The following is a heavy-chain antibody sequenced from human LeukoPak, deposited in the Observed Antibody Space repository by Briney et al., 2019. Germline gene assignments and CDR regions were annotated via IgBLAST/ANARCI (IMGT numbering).Heavy chain of an antibody. Sequence: GGSLRLSCAASGFTFSSYSMNWVRQAPGKGLEWVSSISSSSSYIYYADSVKGRFTISRDNAKNSLYLQMNSLRAEDTAVYYCAKDYIRKAVAGTPPFDYWGQGTLVTVSS. CDR3: AKDYIRKAVAGTPPFDY. V-gene: IGHV3-21*01. CDR2: ISSSSSYI. D-gene: IGHD6-19*01. CDR1: GFTFSSYS. J-gene: IGHJ4*02.